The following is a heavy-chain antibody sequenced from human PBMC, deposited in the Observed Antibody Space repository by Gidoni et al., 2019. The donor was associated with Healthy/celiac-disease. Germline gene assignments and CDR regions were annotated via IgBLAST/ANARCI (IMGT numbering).Heavy chain of an antibody. Sequence: QAQPVQSGSEVEKARSSITVSCQASRRTFVGYALRWVREAPGQGLEWMGGIIPIFGTANYAQKFQGRVTITADESTSTAYMELSSLRSEDTAVYYCASLEMATTKVRNYYYYGMDVWGQGTTVTVSS. D-gene: IGHD5-12*01. CDR1: RRTFVGYA. V-gene: IGHV1-69*01. J-gene: IGHJ6*02. CDR2: IIPIFGTA. CDR3: ASLEMATTKVRNYYYYGMDV.